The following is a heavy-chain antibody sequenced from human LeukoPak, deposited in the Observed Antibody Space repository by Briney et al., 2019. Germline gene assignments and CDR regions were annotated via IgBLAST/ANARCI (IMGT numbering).Heavy chain of an antibody. Sequence: PSETLSLTCAVAAYSINSAYYWGWIRQPPGKGLEWIGSIYRSGSTYYNPSLKSRVTISADTSKNQFSLKLSAVTAADTAVYYCARRHYYDSSGYYYYWGQGTLVTASS. J-gene: IGHJ4*02. CDR2: IYRSGST. D-gene: IGHD3-22*01. CDR3: ARRHYYDSSGYYYY. CDR1: AYSINSAYY. V-gene: IGHV4-38-2*01.